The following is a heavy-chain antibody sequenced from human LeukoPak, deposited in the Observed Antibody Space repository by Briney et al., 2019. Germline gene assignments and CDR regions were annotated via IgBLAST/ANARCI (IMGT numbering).Heavy chain of an antibody. CDR1: GFTFSSYE. CDR2: ISSSGRTI. Sequence: GGSLRLSCAASGFTFSSYEMNWVRQAPGKGLEWVSYISSSGRTIYYADSVKGRFTISRDNAKNSLYLQMNSLRAEDTAVYYCARDMQDSSGWYAFDIWGQGTMVTVSS. V-gene: IGHV3-48*03. J-gene: IGHJ3*02. D-gene: IGHD6-19*01. CDR3: ARDMQDSSGWYAFDI.